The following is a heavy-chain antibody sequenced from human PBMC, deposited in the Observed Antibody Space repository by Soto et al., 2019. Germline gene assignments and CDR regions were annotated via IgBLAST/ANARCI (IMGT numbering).Heavy chain of an antibody. CDR1: GGSTSSSSYY. CDR3: AKSGGSHAFDFYMDV. D-gene: IGHD2-15*01. V-gene: IGHV4-39*01. J-gene: IGHJ6*03. Sequence: QLQMQESGPGLVKPSETLSLTCTVSGGSTSSSSYYWAWFRQPPGKGLEWIGSIFYTGSTYYNPSLKTRVTLSIDTSKNQFPLNLHSMTAADTAVYFCAKSGGSHAFDFYMDVWGKGTTVTVSS. CDR2: IFYTGST.